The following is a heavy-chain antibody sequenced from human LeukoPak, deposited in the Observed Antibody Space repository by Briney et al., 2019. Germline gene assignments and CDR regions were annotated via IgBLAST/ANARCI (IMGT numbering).Heavy chain of an antibody. J-gene: IGHJ4*02. Sequence: ASVKVSCKASGYTFPDFFIHWVRQAPGQRLGWIVFVNPNSGGTHYAQNFQAKVTVTRDTPISTGYLEMIRLRSDDTAVYYCARKGRIYGDYDYWGRGTLVTVSS. CDR1: GYTFPDFF. V-gene: IGHV1-2*02. CDR2: VNPNSGGT. CDR3: ARKGRIYGDYDY. D-gene: IGHD4-17*01.